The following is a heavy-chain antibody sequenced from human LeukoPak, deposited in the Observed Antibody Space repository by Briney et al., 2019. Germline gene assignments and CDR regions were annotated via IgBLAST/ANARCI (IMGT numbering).Heavy chain of an antibody. Sequence: ASVKVSCKASGYTFTGYYMHWVRQAPGQGLEWMGWINPNSGGTNYAQKFQGRVTMTRDTPISTAYMELSRLRSDDTAVYYCARDGPYDYVWGSYRRDAFDIWGQGTMVTVSS. D-gene: IGHD3-16*02. V-gene: IGHV1-2*02. CDR2: INPNSGGT. CDR1: GYTFTGYY. J-gene: IGHJ3*02. CDR3: ARDGPYDYVWGSYRRDAFDI.